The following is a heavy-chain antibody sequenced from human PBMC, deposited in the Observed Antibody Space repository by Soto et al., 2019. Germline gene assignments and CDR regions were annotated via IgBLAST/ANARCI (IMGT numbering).Heavy chain of an antibody. CDR3: AKASRDLGYCSGGSCFSCCDFDY. CDR1: GFTFWNYA. V-gene: IGHV3-23*01. J-gene: IGHJ4*02. Sequence: PGGCLGLSCAASGFTFWNYAMSWVRQAPGKGVGWVLVISGSGGSTYYADSVKGRFTISRDNSKNTLYLQMNSLRAEDTAVYYCAKASRDLGYCSGGSCFSCCDFDYWGQGTLVTVSS. D-gene: IGHD2-15*01. CDR2: ISGSGGST.